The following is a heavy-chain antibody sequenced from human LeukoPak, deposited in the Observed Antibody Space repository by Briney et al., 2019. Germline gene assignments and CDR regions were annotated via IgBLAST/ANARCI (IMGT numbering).Heavy chain of an antibody. V-gene: IGHV4-59*01. J-gene: IGHJ3*01. CDR2: IYYRGTT. D-gene: IGHD1-26*01. CDR3: VRERREAPGHFDL. CDR1: GGSLTSYY. Sequence: PSETLSFTCGVSGGSLTSYYWSWIRQPPGKGLEWIGYIYYRGTTHYNPSLKSRVTMSVDTSKKQFSLTLSSVTAADTAVYYCVRERREAPGHFDLWAQGTMGSVS.